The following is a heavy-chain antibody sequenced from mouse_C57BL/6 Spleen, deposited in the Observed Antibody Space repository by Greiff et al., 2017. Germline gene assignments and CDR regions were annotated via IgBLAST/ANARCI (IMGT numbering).Heavy chain of an antibody. Sequence: VQLQQPGAELVQPGASVQLSCKASGYTFTSYWMHWVKQRPGQGLEWIGMIHPNSGSTNYNEKFKSKATLTVDKSSSTAYMQLSSLTSEDSAVYYCARRYYGSRYYAMDYWGQGTSVTVSS. V-gene: IGHV1-64*01. CDR1: GYTFTSYW. CDR3: ARRYYGSRYYAMDY. D-gene: IGHD1-1*01. J-gene: IGHJ4*01. CDR2: IHPNSGST.